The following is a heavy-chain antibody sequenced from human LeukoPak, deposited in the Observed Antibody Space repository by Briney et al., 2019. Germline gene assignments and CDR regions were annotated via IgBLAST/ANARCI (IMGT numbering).Heavy chain of an antibody. CDR2: IYPGDSDT. J-gene: IGHJ4*02. CDR1: GYSFTSYW. Sequence: GESLKISCQGSGYSFTSYWIGWVRQMPGQGLEWMGNIYPGDSDTRYVPSFQGQVTISAGKSISTAYVQWSSLKASDTAMYYCARGGNFDWLLNPMYWGQGTLVTVSS. V-gene: IGHV5-51*01. D-gene: IGHD3-9*01. CDR3: ARGGNFDWLLNPMY.